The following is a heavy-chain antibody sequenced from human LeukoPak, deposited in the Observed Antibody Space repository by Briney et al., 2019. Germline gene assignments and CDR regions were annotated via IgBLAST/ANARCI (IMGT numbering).Heavy chain of an antibody. J-gene: IGHJ5*02. CDR1: GGSFSGYY. CDR2: INHSGST. Sequence: SESLSLTCAVYGGSFSGYYWSWIRQPPGKGLEWTGEINHSGSTNYNPSLKSRVTMSVDTSKNQFYLKLSSATAADTAVYFCARGRLEDCSGGSCPGAVWFDPWGQGTLVTVSS. V-gene: IGHV4-34*01. D-gene: IGHD2-15*01. CDR3: ARGRLEDCSGGSCPGAVWFDP.